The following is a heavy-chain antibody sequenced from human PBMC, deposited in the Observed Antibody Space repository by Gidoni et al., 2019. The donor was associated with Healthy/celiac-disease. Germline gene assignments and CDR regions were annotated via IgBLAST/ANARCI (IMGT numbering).Heavy chain of an antibody. CDR1: GCTFSSYE. D-gene: IGHD3-10*01. Sequence: EVQLVESGGGLVQPGGSLRLSCAASGCTFSSYEMNWVRQAPGKGLEWVSYISSSGSTIYDADSVKGRFTISRDNAKNSLYLQMNSLRAEDTAVYYCARDLWFGELTYYYYGMDVWGQGTTVTVSS. CDR3: ARDLWFGELTYYYYGMDV. V-gene: IGHV3-48*03. CDR2: ISSSGSTI. J-gene: IGHJ6*02.